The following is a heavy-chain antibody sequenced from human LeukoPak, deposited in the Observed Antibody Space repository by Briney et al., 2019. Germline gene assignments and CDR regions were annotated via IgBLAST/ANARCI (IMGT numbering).Heavy chain of an antibody. Sequence: SETLSLTCTVSGGSISSDNYYWSWIRQPAGKGLEWIGNIYHTGSAYYNPSLKSRVTMSVDASKNQFSLKVNSVTAADTAVYYCARDSVVTAIPFDYWGQGTLVTVSS. V-gene: IGHV4-39*07. CDR2: IYHTGSA. CDR3: ARDSVVTAIPFDY. D-gene: IGHD2-21*02. J-gene: IGHJ4*02. CDR1: GGSISSDNYY.